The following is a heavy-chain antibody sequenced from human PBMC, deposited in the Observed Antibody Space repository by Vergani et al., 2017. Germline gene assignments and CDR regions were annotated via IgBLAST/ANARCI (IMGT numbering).Heavy chain of an antibody. CDR2: ISSSGSTI. CDR3: ASRVATVTTRRGAFDI. V-gene: IGHV3-11*01. Sequence: QVQLVESGGGLVKPGGSLRLSCAASGFTFSDYYMSWIRQAPGKGLEWVSYISSSGSTIYYADSVKGRFTISRDNAKNSLYLQMNSLRAEDTAVYYWASRVATVTTRRGAFDIWGQGTMVTVSS. D-gene: IGHD4-17*01. CDR1: GFTFSDYY. J-gene: IGHJ3*02.